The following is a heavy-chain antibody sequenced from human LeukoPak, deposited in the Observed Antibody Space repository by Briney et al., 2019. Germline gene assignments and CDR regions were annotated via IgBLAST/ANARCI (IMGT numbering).Heavy chain of an antibody. CDR1: GFTFTSSA. D-gene: IGHD5-12*01. CDR2: IVVGSGNT. J-gene: IGHJ4*02. CDR3: AARWGYSGYDYVY. V-gene: IGHV1-58*02. Sequence: ASVKVFCKASGFTFTSSAMQWVRQARGQRLEWIGWIVVGSGNTNYAQKFQERVTITRDMSTSTAYMELSSLRSEDTAVYYCAARWGYSGYDYVYWGQGTLVTVSS.